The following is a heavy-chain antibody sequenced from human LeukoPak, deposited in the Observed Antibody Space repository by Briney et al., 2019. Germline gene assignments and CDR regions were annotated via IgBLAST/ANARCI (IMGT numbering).Heavy chain of an antibody. V-gene: IGHV3-53*01. CDR2: IYSGGST. J-gene: IGHJ4*02. CDR3: ARLSPYSSGWRFFDY. CDR1: GFTVSSNY. D-gene: IGHD6-19*01. Sequence: GGSLRLSCAASGFTVSSNYMSWVRQAPGKGLEWVSVIYSGGSTYYADSVKGRFTISRDNSKNTLYLQMNSLRAEDTAVYYCARLSPYSSGWRFFDYWGQGTLVTVSS.